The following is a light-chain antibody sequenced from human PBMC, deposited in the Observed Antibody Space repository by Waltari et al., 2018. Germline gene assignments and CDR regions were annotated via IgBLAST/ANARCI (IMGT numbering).Light chain of an antibody. J-gene: IGLJ7*01. Sequence: QSVLTQPPSVSAAPGQKVTISCSGSSSNIGNNFVSWYRQFPGTAPKPPIYDVIKRPPGIPDRVSGPKSGTSATLAITGLQTGDEADYYCGTWDNSLSSVFGGGTHLTVL. V-gene: IGLV1-51*01. CDR3: GTWDNSLSSV. CDR1: SSNIGNNF. CDR2: DVI.